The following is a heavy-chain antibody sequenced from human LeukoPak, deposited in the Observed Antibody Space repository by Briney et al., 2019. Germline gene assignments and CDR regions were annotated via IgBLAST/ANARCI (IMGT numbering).Heavy chain of an antibody. CDR2: INPDNDNT. Sequence: ASVKVSCKASGYTFTSNGIIWVRQAPGQGLEWMGWINPDNDNTEYGQTFQGRLTMTTDTSTSTIFMELRSLRSDDTAVYYCARGTWIQLWFPTPGAFDIWGQGTMVTVSS. D-gene: IGHD5-18*01. V-gene: IGHV1-18*01. CDR1: GYTFTSNG. J-gene: IGHJ3*02. CDR3: ARGTWIQLWFPTPGAFDI.